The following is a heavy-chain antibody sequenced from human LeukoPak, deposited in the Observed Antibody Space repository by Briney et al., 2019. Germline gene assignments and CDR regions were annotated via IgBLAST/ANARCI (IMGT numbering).Heavy chain of an antibody. D-gene: IGHD2-15*01. Sequence: GGSLRLSCAASGFSFSDYNMNWVRQAPGKGLEWVAYISSSSSTTHYADSVTGRFSISRDNAKSSLYLQINSLRAEDTAVYYCARGRRYCSGGSCYSKANYYYYYMDVWGKGTTVTISS. CDR3: ARGRRYCSGGSCYSKANYYYYYMDV. V-gene: IGHV3-48*01. J-gene: IGHJ6*03. CDR1: GFSFSDYN. CDR2: ISSSSSTT.